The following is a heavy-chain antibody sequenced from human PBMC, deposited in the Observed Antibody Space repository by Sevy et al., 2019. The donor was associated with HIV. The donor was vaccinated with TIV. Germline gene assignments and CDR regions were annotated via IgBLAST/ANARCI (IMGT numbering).Heavy chain of an antibody. D-gene: IGHD3-16*01. CDR3: SREAGGFNWGPYYFDS. CDR1: GFIFSDYW. Sequence: GGSLRLSCAGSGFIFSDYWLSWVRQSPGKGLEWVATIKQDGSEKYYVDSVKGRLASARDNGGNSVSLEMTGLRVEDTALYYCSREAGGFNWGPYYFDSWGQGTLVTVSS. CDR2: IKQDGSEK. V-gene: IGHV3-7*01. J-gene: IGHJ4*02.